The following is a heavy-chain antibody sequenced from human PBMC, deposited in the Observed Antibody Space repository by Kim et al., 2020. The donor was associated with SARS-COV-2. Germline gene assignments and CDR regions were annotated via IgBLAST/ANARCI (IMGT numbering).Heavy chain of an antibody. Sequence: KFYADSGKCRFTISRDNARNTLYLQRNGLRVEDTAVYYCARGPDAPHDYWGQGTLVTVSS. V-gene: IGHV3-23*05. CDR3: ARGPDAPHDY. D-gene: IGHD3-10*01. CDR2: K. J-gene: IGHJ4*02.